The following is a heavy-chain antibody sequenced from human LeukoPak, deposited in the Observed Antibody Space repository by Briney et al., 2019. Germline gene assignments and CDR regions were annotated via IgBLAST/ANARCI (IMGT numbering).Heavy chain of an antibody. Sequence: GGSLRLSCAASGFTFSNYGMHWVRQAPGKGLEWVAVIWYDGSNKYYADSVKGRFTISRDNSKNTLYLQMNSLRAEGTAVYYCARVVSDNYYYYGMDVWGQGTPVTVSS. CDR2: IWYDGSNK. CDR1: GFTFSNYG. CDR3: ARVVSDNYYYYGMDV. D-gene: IGHD3-10*01. V-gene: IGHV3-33*01. J-gene: IGHJ6*02.